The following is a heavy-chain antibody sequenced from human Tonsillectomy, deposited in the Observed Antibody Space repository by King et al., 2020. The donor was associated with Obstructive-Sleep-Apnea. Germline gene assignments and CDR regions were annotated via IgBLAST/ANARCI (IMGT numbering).Heavy chain of an antibody. D-gene: IGHD3-22*01. J-gene: IGHJ4*02. V-gene: IGHV4-59*08. Sequence: QLQESGPGLVKPSETLSLTCTFSGGSISSYSWSWIRQPPGKGLEWIGYIDYSGITNYNPSLKRRVSISVDTSKNQFSLKLSSVTAADTAVYYCARISTRKSGFPLDYWGQGILVTVSS. CDR2: IDYSGIT. CDR1: GGSISSYS. CDR3: ARISTRKSGFPLDY.